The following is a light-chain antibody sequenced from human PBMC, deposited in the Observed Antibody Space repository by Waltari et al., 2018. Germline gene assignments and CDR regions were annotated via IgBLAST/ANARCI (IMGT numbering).Light chain of an antibody. CDR2: QDD. V-gene: IGLV3-1*01. CDR1: NLGEKY. CDR3: QAWDSSAVF. J-gene: IGLJ2*01. Sequence: SFDLTQPPSVSVSPGQTASITCSGDNLGEKYASWYQQKPGQSPVLVMYQDDTRPSGIPERFSGSLAGNTATLTISETQAMDEADYFCQAWDSSAVFFGGGTKLTVL.